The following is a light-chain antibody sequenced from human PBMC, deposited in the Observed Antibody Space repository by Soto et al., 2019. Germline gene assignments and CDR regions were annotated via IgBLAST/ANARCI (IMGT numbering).Light chain of an antibody. V-gene: IGKV1-39*01. CDR2: AAS. Sequence: IQITQSPSSPSSFVGGKVTITFRASQSIGSYLNWYQQAPGRAPKFLISAASSLQSGVPSRFSGSGSGTDFSLTISSLQPEDFATYFCQQSYYTPLTFGGGTKVDIK. J-gene: IGKJ4*01. CDR3: QQSYYTPLT. CDR1: QSIGSY.